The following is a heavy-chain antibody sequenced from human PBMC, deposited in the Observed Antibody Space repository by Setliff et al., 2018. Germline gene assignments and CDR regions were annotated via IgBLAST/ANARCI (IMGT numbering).Heavy chain of an antibody. CDR3: ARASLGYDFWSGYYSPELWLDP. V-gene: IGHV4-59*11. CDR1: GGSISSHY. J-gene: IGHJ5*02. Sequence: ASETLSLTCTVSGGSISSHYWSWIRQPPGKGLEWIGYIYYSGSTNYNPSLKSRVTISVDTSKNQFSLKLSSVTAADTAVYYCARASLGYDFWSGYYSPELWLDPWGQGTLVT. D-gene: IGHD3-3*01. CDR2: IYYSGST.